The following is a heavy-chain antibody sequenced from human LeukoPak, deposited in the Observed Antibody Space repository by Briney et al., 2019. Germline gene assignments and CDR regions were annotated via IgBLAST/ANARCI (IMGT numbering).Heavy chain of an antibody. CDR2: ISSSSSYI. Sequence: GGSLRLSCAASGFTFSSYSMNWVRQAPGKGPEWVSSISSSSSYIYYADSVKGRFTISRDNAKNSLYLQMNSLRAEDTAVYYCARMHCSGGSCYSVWYYFDYWGKGTLVTVSS. CDR3: ARMHCSGGSCYSVWYYFDY. CDR1: GFTFSSYS. V-gene: IGHV3-21*01. J-gene: IGHJ4*02. D-gene: IGHD2-15*01.